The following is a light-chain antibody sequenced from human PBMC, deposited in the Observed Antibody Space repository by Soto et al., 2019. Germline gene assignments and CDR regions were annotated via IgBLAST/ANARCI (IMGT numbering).Light chain of an antibody. CDR1: FSNIGSNY. J-gene: IGLJ1*01. Sequence: QPVLTQPPSASGTPGQRVTISCSGSFSNIGSNYVFWYQQLPGTAPKLLIYKNNQRPSGVPDRFSGSKSGTSASLAISGLRSEDEADYYCAAWDDSLSGYVFGTGTKLTVL. CDR2: KNN. V-gene: IGLV1-47*01. CDR3: AAWDDSLSGYV.